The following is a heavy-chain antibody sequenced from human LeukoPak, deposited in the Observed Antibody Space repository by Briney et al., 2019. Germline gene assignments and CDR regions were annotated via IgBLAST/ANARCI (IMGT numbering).Heavy chain of an antibody. CDR3: ARGLMTTGRSNFDY. CDR1: GXSISSTNW. Sequence: PSETLSLTCAVSGXSISSTNWWSWVRQPPGKGLEWIGEIYQSGSTNYNPSLKSRVTISVDKSKNQFSLKLYSVTAADTAVYYCARGLMTTGRSNFDYWGQGTLVTVSS. J-gene: IGHJ4*02. CDR2: IYQSGST. D-gene: IGHD4-17*01. V-gene: IGHV4-4*02.